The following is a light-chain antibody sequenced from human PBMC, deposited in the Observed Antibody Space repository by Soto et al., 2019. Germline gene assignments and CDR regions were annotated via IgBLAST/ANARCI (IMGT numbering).Light chain of an antibody. J-gene: IGKJ2*01. CDR2: GAF. CDR1: QSLSRNY. Sequence: EILLTQYQGTLSLSPGERATLSCRASQSLSRNYLAWYQQKPGQAPRLLIYGAFRRATGIPDRFSGGGSGTDFTLTISRLEAEDFAVYYWQQYSGSVMYTFGEGTELEIK. CDR3: QQYSGSVMYT. V-gene: IGKV3-20*01.